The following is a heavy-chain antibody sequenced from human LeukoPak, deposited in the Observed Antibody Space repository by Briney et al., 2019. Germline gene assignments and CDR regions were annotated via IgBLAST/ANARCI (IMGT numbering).Heavy chain of an antibody. CDR1: GFTFSSYW. V-gene: IGHV3-7*03. CDR2: IKQDGSEK. CDR3: ARDLGYSSGYHYYYYYGMDV. Sequence: PWGSLRLSCAASGFTFSSYWMSWVRQAPGKGLEWVANIKQDGSEKYYVDSVKGRFTISRDNAKNSLYLQMNSLRAEDTAVYYCARDLGYSSGYHYYYYYGMDVWGQGTTVTVSS. D-gene: IGHD6-19*01. J-gene: IGHJ6*02.